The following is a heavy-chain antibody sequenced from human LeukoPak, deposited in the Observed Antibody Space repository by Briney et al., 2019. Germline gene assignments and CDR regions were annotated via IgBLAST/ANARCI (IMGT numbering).Heavy chain of an antibody. CDR2: IYYGGST. V-gene: IGHV4-59*01. Sequence: SETLSLTCTVSGGSISSYYWSWIREPPGKGLEWIGYIYYGGSTDYNPSLKSRVTISKDTSKTQFSLRLSSVTAADTAVYYCARASLDSSGRFDYWGQGTLVTVSS. CDR1: GGSISSYY. D-gene: IGHD3-22*01. J-gene: IGHJ4*02. CDR3: ARASLDSSGRFDY.